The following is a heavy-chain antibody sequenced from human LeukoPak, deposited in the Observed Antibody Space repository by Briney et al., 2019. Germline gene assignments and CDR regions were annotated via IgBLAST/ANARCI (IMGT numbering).Heavy chain of an antibody. J-gene: IGHJ3*02. CDR2: INHSGST. V-gene: IGHV4-34*01. D-gene: IGHD1-7*01. CDR1: GGSFSGYY. CDR3: ARGGSPITGTEWRSSYAFDI. Sequence: SETLSLTCAVYGGSFSGYYWSWIRQPPGKGLEWIGEINHSGSTNYNPSLKSRVTISVDTSKNQFSLKLGSVTAADTAVYYCARGGSPITGTEWRSSYAFDIWGQGTMVTVSS.